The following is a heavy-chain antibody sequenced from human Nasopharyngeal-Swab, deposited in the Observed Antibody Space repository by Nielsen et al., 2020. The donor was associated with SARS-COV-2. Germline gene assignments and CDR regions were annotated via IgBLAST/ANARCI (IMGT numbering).Heavy chain of an antibody. CDR2: IWHDGGSK. J-gene: IGHJ6*02. V-gene: IGHV3-33*06. CDR1: GFTFSSYA. D-gene: IGHD7-27*01. Sequence: GESLKISCAASGFTFSSYAMHWVRQAPDKGLEWVAVIWHDGGSKYYGDSVTGRFIISRDNSKNMLYLEMNSLRVEDTAIYSCAKDADWGNYYYGLDVWGQGTTVTVSS. CDR3: AKDADWGNYYYGLDV.